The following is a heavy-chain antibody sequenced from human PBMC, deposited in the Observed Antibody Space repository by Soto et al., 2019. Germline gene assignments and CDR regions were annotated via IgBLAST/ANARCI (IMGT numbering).Heavy chain of an antibody. V-gene: IGHV4-59*01. CDR3: ARVGSGTYRWYFDL. CDR2: IYSSGNI. J-gene: IGHJ2*01. CDR1: GGSISSYY. D-gene: IGHD1-26*01. Sequence: QVQLQESGPGLVKPSETLSLTCTVSGGSISSYYWSWIRQPPGKGLEWIGYIYSSGNINYNPSLKSRLTISVDTSKNQFSLKLSSVTAADTAFYYCARVGSGTYRWYFDLWGRGTLVTVSS.